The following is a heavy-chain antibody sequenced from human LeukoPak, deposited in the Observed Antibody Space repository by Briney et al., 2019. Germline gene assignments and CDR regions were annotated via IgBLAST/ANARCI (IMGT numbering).Heavy chain of an antibody. CDR2: IIPIFGTA. V-gene: IGHV1-69*05. J-gene: IGHJ4*02. D-gene: IGHD6-6*01. Sequence: ASVKVSCKASGGTFSSYAINWVRQAPGQGLEWMGGIIPIFGTANYAQKFQGRVTITTDESTSTAYMELSSLRSEDTAVYYCAREGISARYVFDYWGQGTLVTVSS. CDR3: AREGISARYVFDY. CDR1: GGTFSSYA.